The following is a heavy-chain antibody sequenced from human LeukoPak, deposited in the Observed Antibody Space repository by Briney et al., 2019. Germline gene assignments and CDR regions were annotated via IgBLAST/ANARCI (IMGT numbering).Heavy chain of an antibody. CDR3: ARVSAVADSFDL. Sequence: ASVKVSCKASGYTFTGYYMHWVRQAPGQGLEWMGWINPNSGGTNYAHKFQVRVTMTRNTSITTAYMELSNLRSDDTAVYYCARVSAVADSFDLWGQGTLVSVSS. J-gene: IGHJ3*01. CDR2: INPNSGGT. CDR1: GYTFTGYY. D-gene: IGHD6-19*01. V-gene: IGHV1-2*02.